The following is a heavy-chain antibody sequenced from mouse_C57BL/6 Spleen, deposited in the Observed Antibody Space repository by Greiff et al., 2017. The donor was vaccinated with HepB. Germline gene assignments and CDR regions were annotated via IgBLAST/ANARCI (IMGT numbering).Heavy chain of an antibody. J-gene: IGHJ3*01. V-gene: IGHV1-59*01. Sequence: QVQLQQPGAELVRPGTSVKLSCKASGYTFTSYWMHWVKQRPGQGLEWIGVIDPSDSYTNYNQKFKGKATLTVDTSSSTAYMQLSSLTSEDSAVYYCAIRYYYGSSYGFAYWGQGTLVTVSA. CDR3: AIRYYYGSSYGFAY. CDR1: GYTFTSYW. CDR2: IDPSDSYT. D-gene: IGHD1-1*01.